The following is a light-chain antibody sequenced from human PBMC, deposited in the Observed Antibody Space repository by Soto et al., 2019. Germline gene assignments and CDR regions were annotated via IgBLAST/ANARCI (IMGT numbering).Light chain of an antibody. J-gene: IGLJ2*01. CDR1: SSNIGSNY. CDR2: SNN. V-gene: IGLV1-47*02. Sequence: QSVLTQPPSASGTPGQRVTISCSGSSSNIGSNYVYWYQQLPGTAPKLLIYSNNQRPSGVPDRFSGSKSGTSASLAISGLPSEDEADYYCAAWDDSLSGHVVFGGGTQLTVL. CDR3: AAWDDSLSGHVV.